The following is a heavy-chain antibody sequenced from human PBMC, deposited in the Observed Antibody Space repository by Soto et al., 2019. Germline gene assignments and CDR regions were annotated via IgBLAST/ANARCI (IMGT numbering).Heavy chain of an antibody. CDR3: ARERPDGSRLDP. J-gene: IGHJ5*02. CDR1: GGSISSSSYY. D-gene: IGHD6-13*01. Sequence: SETLSLTCTVSGGSISSSSYYWGWIRQPPGKGLEWIGCIYYSGSTYYNPSLKSRVTISLDTSKNQFSLKLSSVTAADTAVYYCARERPDGSRLDPWGQGTLVTVSS. CDR2: IYYSGST. V-gene: IGHV4-39*07.